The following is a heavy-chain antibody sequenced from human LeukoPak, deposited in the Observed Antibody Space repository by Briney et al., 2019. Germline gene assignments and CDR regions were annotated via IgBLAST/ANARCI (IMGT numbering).Heavy chain of an antibody. CDR3: ARDNGYYDSSGVDY. CDR2: IYHSGST. V-gene: IGHV4-4*02. D-gene: IGHD3-22*01. J-gene: IGHJ4*02. CDR1: GGSISSSNW. Sequence: PSETLSLTCAVSGGSISSSNWWSWVRQPPGKGLEWIGEIYHSGSTNYNPSLKSRVTISVDKSKNQFSLKLSSVTAADTAVYYCARDNGYYDSSGVDYWGQGTLVTVSS.